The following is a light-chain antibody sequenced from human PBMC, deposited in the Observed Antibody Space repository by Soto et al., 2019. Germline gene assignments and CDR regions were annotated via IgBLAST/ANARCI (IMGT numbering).Light chain of an antibody. CDR2: DVS. CDR3: CSYAGSYSPVV. J-gene: IGLJ2*01. V-gene: IGLV2-11*01. CDR1: SSDVGGYNY. Sequence: QSALTRPRSVSGSPGQSVTISCTGTSSDVGGYNYVSWYQQHPGKAPKLMIYDVSKRPSGVPDRFSGSKSGNTASLTISGLQAEDEADYYCCSYAGSYSPVVFGGGTKLTVL.